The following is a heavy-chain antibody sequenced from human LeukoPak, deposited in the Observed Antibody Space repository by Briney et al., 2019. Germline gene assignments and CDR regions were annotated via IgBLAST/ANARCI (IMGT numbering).Heavy chain of an antibody. Sequence: MTSETLSLTCAVYGGSFSGYYWSWIRQPPGKGLEWIGEINHSGSTNYNPSLKSRVTISVDTSTSQYSLKLSSVTAADTAVYYCVRRGVRQTGYTRGVNWFDPWGQGTLVTVSS. CDR1: GGSFSGYY. J-gene: IGHJ5*02. V-gene: IGHV4-34*01. CDR2: INHSGST. CDR3: VRRGVRQTGYTRGVNWFDP. D-gene: IGHD1-1*01.